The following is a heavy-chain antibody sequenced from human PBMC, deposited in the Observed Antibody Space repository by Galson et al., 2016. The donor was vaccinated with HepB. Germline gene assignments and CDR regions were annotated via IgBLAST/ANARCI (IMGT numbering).Heavy chain of an antibody. D-gene: IGHD6-19*01. CDR2: IYYSWST. V-gene: IGHV4-59*11. Sequence: LSLTCTVSGGSISSHYWSWIRQSPGKGLEWIGYIYYSWSTSYNPPLKSRVTMSVDTSRIQFSLKVSSVTAADTAVYYCARYHLSGWFFDTWGQGTLVTVSS. CDR3: ARYHLSGWFFDT. CDR1: GGSISSHY. J-gene: IGHJ4*02.